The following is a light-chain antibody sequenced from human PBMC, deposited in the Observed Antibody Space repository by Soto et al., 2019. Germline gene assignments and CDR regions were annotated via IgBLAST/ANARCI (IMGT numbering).Light chain of an antibody. Sequence: EIGMTQSPATLSVSPGERATLSCRASQSVSSNLAWYQQKPGQAPRLLISGASTRATGIPARFSGSGCGTESTLTISYLQDEDVACYYFQRYNNWPLFGQGTKLEIK. CDR3: QRYNNWPL. CDR1: QSVSSN. V-gene: IGKV3-15*01. CDR2: GAS. J-gene: IGKJ2*01.